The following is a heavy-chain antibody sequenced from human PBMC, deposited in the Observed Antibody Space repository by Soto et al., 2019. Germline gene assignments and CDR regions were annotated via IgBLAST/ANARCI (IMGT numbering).Heavy chain of an antibody. CDR1: GFTFDDYA. CDR3: AKVMGVVAGFVELLSPRALAAFDF. Sequence: EVQLVESGGGLVQPGRSLRLSCAASGFTFDDYAMHWVRQAPGKGLEWVSGISWNSGSIGYADSVKGRFTISRDNAKNSLYLQMNSLRAEDTVSYYCAKVMGVVAGFVELLSPRALAAFDFWGQDTMVTVSS. J-gene: IGHJ3*01. CDR2: ISWNSGSI. D-gene: IGHD3-10*01. V-gene: IGHV3-9*01.